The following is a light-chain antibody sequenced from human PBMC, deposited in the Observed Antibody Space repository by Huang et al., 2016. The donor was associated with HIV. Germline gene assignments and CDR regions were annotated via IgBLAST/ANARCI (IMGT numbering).Light chain of an antibody. Sequence: EIVLTQSPATLSLSPGERATLSCRASQSVSSYLAWYQQKPGQAPRLLIYDASIRATGIPARFRGSGSGTDFTLTISSLGPEDIAVYYCQHRSNWPRLTFGGGTKVEIK. V-gene: IGKV3-11*01. CDR1: QSVSSY. J-gene: IGKJ4*01. CDR2: DAS. CDR3: QHRSNWPRLT.